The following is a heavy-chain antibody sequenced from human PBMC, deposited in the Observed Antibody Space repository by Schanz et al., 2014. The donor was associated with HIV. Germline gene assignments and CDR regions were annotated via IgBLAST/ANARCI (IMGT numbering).Heavy chain of an antibody. J-gene: IGHJ6*02. CDR2: IIPNFDTP. Sequence: QVQLVQSGAAVKKPGSSVKISCKASGDSFSNLGINWVRQAPGQGLEWMGGIIPNFDTPKYAQKFQGRLTITADKSTSTVSLELSSLRFEDTAVYYCARGTYSTPVQYYFYYGMDVWGLGTTVTVSS. CDR1: GDSFSNLG. D-gene: IGHD2-15*01. CDR3: ARGTYSTPVQYYFYYGMDV. V-gene: IGHV1-69*06.